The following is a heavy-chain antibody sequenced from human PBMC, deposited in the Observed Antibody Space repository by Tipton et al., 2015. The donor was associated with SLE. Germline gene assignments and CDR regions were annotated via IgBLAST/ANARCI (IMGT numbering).Heavy chain of an antibody. V-gene: IGHV3-11*04. CDR1: GFTFSDYY. CDR3: AKDPYGDYEAGAFDI. CDR2: ISSSGSTI. Sequence: SLRLSCAASGFTFSDYYMSWIRQAPGKGLEWVSYISSSGSTIYYADSVKGRFTISRDNAKNSLYLQMNSLRAEDTAVHYCAKDPYGDYEAGAFDIWGQGTMVTVSS. J-gene: IGHJ3*02. D-gene: IGHD4-17*01.